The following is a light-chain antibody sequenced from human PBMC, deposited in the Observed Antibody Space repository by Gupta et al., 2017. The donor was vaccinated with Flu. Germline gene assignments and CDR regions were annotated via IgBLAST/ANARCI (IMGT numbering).Light chain of an antibody. V-gene: IGLV1-51*02. Sequence: EVTISCSGSSSKIGNNYVSWYQHLPGTAPNLLIYDDTHRPAGIPDRFSGSKSGPSATLGITGLQTGDEADYYCGAWDTRLNVWVFGGGTKVTVL. CDR3: GAWDTRLNVWV. CDR2: DDT. CDR1: SSKIGNNY. J-gene: IGLJ3*02.